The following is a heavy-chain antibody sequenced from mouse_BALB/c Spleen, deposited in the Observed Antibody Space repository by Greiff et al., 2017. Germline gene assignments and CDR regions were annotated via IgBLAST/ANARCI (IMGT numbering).Heavy chain of an antibody. Sequence: EVKLMESGPGLVKPSQSLSLTCSVTGYSITSGYYWNWIRQFPGNKLEWMGYISYDGSNNYNPSLKNRISITRDTSKNQFFLKLNSVTTEDTATYYCARGDGSPWGWFAYWGQGTLVTVSA. CDR1: GYSITSGYY. D-gene: IGHD1-1*01. J-gene: IGHJ3*01. CDR3: ARGDGSPWGWFAY. V-gene: IGHV3-6*02. CDR2: ISYDGSN.